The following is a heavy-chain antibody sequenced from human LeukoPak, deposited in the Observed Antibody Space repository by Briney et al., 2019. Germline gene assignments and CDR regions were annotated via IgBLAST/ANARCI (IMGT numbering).Heavy chain of an antibody. CDR2: IHWNGAKT. V-gene: IGHV3-20*04. Sequence: GGSLRLSCAASGFIFDDYGMSWVRQLPGKGLEWVSAIHWNGAKTRYADSVKGRFTISRDNAKDSLYLQMNSLRDEDTALYYCARVVESGSYYYYYYMDVWGKGTTVTVSS. J-gene: IGHJ6*03. CDR1: GFIFDDYG. CDR3: ARVVESGSYYYYYYMDV. D-gene: IGHD1-26*01.